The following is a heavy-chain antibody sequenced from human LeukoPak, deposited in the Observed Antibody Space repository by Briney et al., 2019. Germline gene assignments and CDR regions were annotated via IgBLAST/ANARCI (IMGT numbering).Heavy chain of an antibody. D-gene: IGHD3-10*01. J-gene: IGHJ3*02. CDR3: ARFFKGPRGVLTDAFDI. CDR1: GFTFSSYW. CDR2: ITSDGSTT. V-gene: IGHV3-74*01. Sequence: GGSLRLSCAASGFTFSSYWMHWVRQAPGKGLVWVSYITSDGSTTTYADSVKGRFTISRDNAKNSLYLQMNSLRAEDTAVYYCARFFKGPRGVLTDAFDIWGQGTMVTVSS.